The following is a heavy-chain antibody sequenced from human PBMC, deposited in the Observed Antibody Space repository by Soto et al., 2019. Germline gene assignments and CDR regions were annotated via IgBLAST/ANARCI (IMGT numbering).Heavy chain of an antibody. CDR3: ARASIAVADYFVS. V-gene: IGHV3-66*01. D-gene: IGHD6-19*01. J-gene: IGHJ4*02. CDR1: GFTVSSNY. CDR2: IYSGGST. Sequence: PGGSLRLSCAASGFTVSSNYMSWVRQAPGKGLEWVSVIYSGGSTYYADSVKGRFTISRDNSKNTLYLQMNSLRAEDTAVYYFARASIAVADYFVSWGQATLVTVPS.